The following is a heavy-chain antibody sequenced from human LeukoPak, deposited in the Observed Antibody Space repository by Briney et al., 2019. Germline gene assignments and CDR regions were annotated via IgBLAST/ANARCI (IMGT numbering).Heavy chain of an antibody. V-gene: IGHV3-23*01. Sequence: PGGSLRLSCAASGFTFSTTAMGWVRQAPGKGLEWLSVISGSGDNTVMSGSGENTYYADSVKGRFTISRDNSKNTLFLQMNSLRVEDTAPYYCAKSVAIYFYYGLDVWGQGTTVTVSS. D-gene: IGHD3-3*01. CDR1: GFTFSTTA. CDR2: ISGSGDNTVMSGSGENT. J-gene: IGHJ6*02. CDR3: AKSVAIYFYYGLDV.